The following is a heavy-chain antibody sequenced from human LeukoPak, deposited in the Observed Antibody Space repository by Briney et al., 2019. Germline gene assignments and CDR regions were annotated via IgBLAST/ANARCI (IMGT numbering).Heavy chain of an antibody. CDR2: ISSSSSYI. D-gene: IGHD6-13*01. Sequence: PGGSLRLSCAASGFTFSSYSMNWVRQAPGKGLEWVSSISSSSSYIYYADSVKGRFTISRDNAKNSLYLQMNSLRAEDTAVYYCARGGSSWPPWMDVWGKGTTVTISS. CDR1: GFTFSSYS. J-gene: IGHJ6*04. V-gene: IGHV3-21*04. CDR3: ARGGSSWPPWMDV.